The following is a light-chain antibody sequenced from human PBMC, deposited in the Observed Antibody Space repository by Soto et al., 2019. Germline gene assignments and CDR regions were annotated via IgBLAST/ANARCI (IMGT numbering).Light chain of an antibody. CDR3: QKYNSAPPNT. Sequence: DIQMTQSPSSLSASVGYRVTITCRAIQGISNYLAWYQQKPGKVPKLLIYAASTLQSGVPSRFSGSGSGTDFTLTISSLQPEDVATYYCQKYNSAPPNTFGGGTKVDIK. J-gene: IGKJ4*01. CDR2: AAS. V-gene: IGKV1-27*01. CDR1: QGISNY.